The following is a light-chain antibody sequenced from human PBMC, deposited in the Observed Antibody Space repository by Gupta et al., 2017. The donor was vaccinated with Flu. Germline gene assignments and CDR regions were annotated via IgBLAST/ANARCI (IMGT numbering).Light chain of an antibody. CDR3: QQYGGT. CDR2: GAS. CDR1: QSVSSSY. V-gene: IGKV3-20*01. J-gene: IGKJ3*01. Sequence: QSPGTLSLSPGERATLSCRASQSVSSSYLAWYQQKPGQAPRLLIYGASSRATGIPDRFSGSGSGTDFTLTISRLEPEDFAVYYCQQYGGTFGPGTKVDIK.